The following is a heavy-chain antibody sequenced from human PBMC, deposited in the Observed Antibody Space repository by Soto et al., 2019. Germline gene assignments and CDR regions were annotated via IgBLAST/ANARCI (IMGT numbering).Heavy chain of an antibody. D-gene: IGHD3-22*01. CDR1: GFTFSSYA. Sequence: QVQLVESGGGVVQPGRSLRLSCAASGFTFSSYAMHWVRQAPGKGLEWVAVISYDGSNKYYADSVKGRFTISRDNSKNTLYLQMNSLRAEDTAVYYCARADYDSSGYWAGHLDYWGQGTLVTVSP. V-gene: IGHV3-30-3*01. CDR3: ARADYDSSGYWAGHLDY. J-gene: IGHJ4*02. CDR2: ISYDGSNK.